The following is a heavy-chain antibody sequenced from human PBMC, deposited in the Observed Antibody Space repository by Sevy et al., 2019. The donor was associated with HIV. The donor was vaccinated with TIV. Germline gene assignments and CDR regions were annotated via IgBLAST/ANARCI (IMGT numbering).Heavy chain of an antibody. D-gene: IGHD2-15*01. CDR2: INPSSGGT. V-gene: IGHV1-2*02. J-gene: IGHJ5*02. CDR1: GYTFTYYY. Sequence: ASVKVSCETSGYTFTYYYIHWVRQAPGQGLEWMGWINPSSGGTQYPQKFQGRVSVTSDTSRRTSYMELRRLRSDDTALYYCARQVENWFDPWGQGTPVTVSS. CDR3: ARQVENWFDP.